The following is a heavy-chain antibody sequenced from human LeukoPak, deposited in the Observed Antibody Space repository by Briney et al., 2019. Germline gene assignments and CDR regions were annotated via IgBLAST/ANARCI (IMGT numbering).Heavy chain of an antibody. CDR1: GFIFTNYF. Sequence: GGSLRLSCAASGFIFTNYFMSWVRQAPGKGLEWVSVIYSGGSTYYADSVKGRFTISRDNSKNTLYLQMNSLRAEDTAVYYCARVAGYGGNPFDYWGQGTLVTVSS. CDR3: ARVAGYGGNPFDY. D-gene: IGHD4-23*01. CDR2: IYSGGST. V-gene: IGHV3-53*01. J-gene: IGHJ4*02.